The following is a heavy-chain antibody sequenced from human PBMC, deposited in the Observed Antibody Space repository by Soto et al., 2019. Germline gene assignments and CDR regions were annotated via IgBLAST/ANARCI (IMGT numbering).Heavy chain of an antibody. D-gene: IGHD2-2*01. Sequence: SETLSLTCAVYGGSFSGYYWSWIRQPPGKGLEWIGEINHSGSTNYNPSLKSRVTISVDTSKNQFSLKLSSVTAADTAVYYCARGVVVVPAAMRGMDKKQENWFDPWGQGTLVTVSS. CDR3: ARGVVVVPAAMRGMDKKQENWFDP. V-gene: IGHV4-34*01. CDR2: INHSGST. CDR1: GGSFSGYY. J-gene: IGHJ5*02.